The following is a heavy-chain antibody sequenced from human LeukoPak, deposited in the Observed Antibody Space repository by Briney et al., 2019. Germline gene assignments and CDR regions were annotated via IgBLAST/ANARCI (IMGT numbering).Heavy chain of an antibody. Sequence: SETLSLTCTVSGGSISSYYWSWIRQPPGKGLEWIGYIYYSGSTNYNPSLKSRVTISVDTSKNQFSLKLSSVTAADTAVYYCARVVWELRGGFDYWGQGTLVTVSS. CDR1: GGSISSYY. D-gene: IGHD1-26*01. CDR3: ARVVWELRGGFDY. V-gene: IGHV4-59*01. J-gene: IGHJ4*02. CDR2: IYYSGST.